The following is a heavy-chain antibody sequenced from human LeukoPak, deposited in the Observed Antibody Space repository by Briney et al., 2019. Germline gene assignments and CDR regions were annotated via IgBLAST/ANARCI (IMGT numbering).Heavy chain of an antibody. CDR3: AREVRSWYNYYYYMDV. CDR2: IYYSGST. CDR1: GGSISSYY. D-gene: IGHD6-13*01. J-gene: IGHJ6*03. Sequence: SSETLSLTCTVSGGSISSYYWSWIRQPPGKGLEWIGYIYYSGSTNYNPSLKSRVTISVDTSKNQFSLKLSSVTAADTAVYYCAREVRSWYNYYYYMDVWGKGTTVTISS. V-gene: IGHV4-59*01.